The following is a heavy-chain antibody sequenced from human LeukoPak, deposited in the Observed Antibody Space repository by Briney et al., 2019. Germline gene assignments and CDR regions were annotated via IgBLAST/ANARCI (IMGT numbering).Heavy chain of an antibody. J-gene: IGHJ4*02. Sequence: SETLSLTCAVYGGSFSGDYWSWIRQPPGKGLEWIGEINHSGSTNYNPSLKSRVTISVDTSKNQFSLKLSSVTAADTAVYYCARAEGRGYSYGYGYWGQGTLVTVSS. D-gene: IGHD5-18*01. CDR3: ARAEGRGYSYGYGY. CDR2: INHSGST. CDR1: GGSFSGDY. V-gene: IGHV4-34*01.